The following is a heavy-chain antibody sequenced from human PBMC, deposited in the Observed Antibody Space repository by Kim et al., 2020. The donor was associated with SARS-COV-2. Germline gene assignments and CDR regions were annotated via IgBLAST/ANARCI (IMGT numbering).Heavy chain of an antibody. CDR1: GGSFSGHS. V-gene: IGHV4-34*01. D-gene: IGHD2-2*02. CDR2: IYQSGST. CDR3: ARGRAGVVPAPILGLVPHYDYFIMDV. J-gene: IGHJ6*02. Sequence: SETLSLTCAVSGGSFSGHSWSWIRQPPGKGLEWIGEIYQSGSTNYSPSLKSRVTISIDTSKNQFSLKLSSVTAADTGFFYCARGRAGVVPAPILGLVPHYDYFIMDVWGHGTTVTVSS.